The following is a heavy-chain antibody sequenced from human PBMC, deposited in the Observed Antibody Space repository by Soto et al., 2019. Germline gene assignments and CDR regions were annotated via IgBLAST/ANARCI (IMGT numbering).Heavy chain of an antibody. D-gene: IGHD1-1*01. CDR3: ARGPILPGATSWLDP. CDR2: IIPMTGTP. J-gene: IGHJ5*02. Sequence: QVQLVQSGAEVKTPGSSVEVSCKASGGIFNSFSITWVRQVPGHGLEWMGGIIPMTGTPNYAEKFQGRLTLTADASTRTAYLVLSSLKSEDTAVYYCARGPILPGATSWLDPWGQGTVVFVSS. V-gene: IGHV1-69*01. CDR1: GGIFNSFS.